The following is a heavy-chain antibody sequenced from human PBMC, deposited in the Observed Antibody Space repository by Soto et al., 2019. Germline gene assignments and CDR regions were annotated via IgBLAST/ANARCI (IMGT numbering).Heavy chain of an antibody. J-gene: IGHJ4*02. CDR2: IYHSGTT. CDR3: VRVYGRSSRFFDS. Sequence: PSETPSLTCGVSGYSLTSGYHWGWIRQPPGKGLEWIGTIYHSGTTYYNPSLMSRVTMSVDTSKNQFSLKVTSATAADTAVYFCVRVYGRSSRFFDSWGQGTLVTVSS. V-gene: IGHV4-38-2*01. D-gene: IGHD6-6*01. CDR1: GYSLTSGYH.